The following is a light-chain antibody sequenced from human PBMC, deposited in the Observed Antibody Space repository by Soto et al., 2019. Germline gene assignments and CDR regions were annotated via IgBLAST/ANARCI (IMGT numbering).Light chain of an antibody. CDR1: QSVSSSY. J-gene: IGKJ1*01. V-gene: IGKV3-20*01. CDR2: GTS. CDR3: QHYDASQWT. Sequence: EIVLTQSPGTLSLSPGERATLSCRASQSVSSSYLAWYQQKPGQAPRLLMYGTSSRATGIPDRFSGSGSGTDFTLTISRLEPEDFAVYYCQHYDASQWTFGQGTKVDIK.